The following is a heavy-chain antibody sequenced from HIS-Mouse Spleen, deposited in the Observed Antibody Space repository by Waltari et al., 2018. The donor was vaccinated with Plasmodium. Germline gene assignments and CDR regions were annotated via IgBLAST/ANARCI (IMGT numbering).Heavy chain of an antibody. Sequence: EVQLVEPGGGLVQHGGSLRLSCAASGFTFGSYWMSWVRQAPGKGLEGVANIKQDGSEKYYVDSVKGRFTISRDNAKNSLYLQMNSLRAEDTAVYYCASSWYWYFDLWGRGTLVTVSS. D-gene: IGHD6-13*01. CDR1: GFTFGSYW. CDR2: IKQDGSEK. V-gene: IGHV3-7*01. CDR3: ASSWYWYFDL. J-gene: IGHJ2*01.